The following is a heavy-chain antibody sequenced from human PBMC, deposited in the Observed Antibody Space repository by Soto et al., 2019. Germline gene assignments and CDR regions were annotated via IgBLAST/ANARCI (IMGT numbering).Heavy chain of an antibody. CDR2: TSTDGSIE. V-gene: IGHV3-30*13. Sequence: QVQLVESGGGVVQPGRSLRLSCAASGFTFGSHGMHWVRQAPGKGLEWVAVTSTDGSIEYYADSVRGRFTVSRDTSKDRLGLQLNSVRSADTAMYYCAKEGRCNGIYWRYHFEVWGQRPRVTVSS. J-gene: IGHJ4*02. CDR1: GFTFGSHG. D-gene: IGHD2-8*01. CDR3: AKEGRCNGIYWRYHFEV.